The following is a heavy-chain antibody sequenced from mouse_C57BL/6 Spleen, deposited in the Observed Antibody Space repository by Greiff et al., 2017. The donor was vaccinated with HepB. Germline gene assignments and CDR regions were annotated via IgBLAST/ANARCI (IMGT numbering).Heavy chain of an antibody. J-gene: IGHJ3*01. V-gene: IGHV5-4*01. D-gene: IGHD2-3*01. CDR2: ISDGGSYT. CDR3: ARDLDGYYPFAY. CDR1: GFTFSSYA. Sequence: EVNLVESGGGLVKPGGSLKLSCAASGFTFSSYAMSWVRQTPEKRLEWVATISDGGSYTYYPDNVKGRFTISRDNAKNNLYLQMSQLKSEDTAMYYCARDLDGYYPFAYWGQGTLVTVSA.